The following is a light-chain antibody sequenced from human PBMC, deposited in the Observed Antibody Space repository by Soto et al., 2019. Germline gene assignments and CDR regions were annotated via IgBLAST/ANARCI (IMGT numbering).Light chain of an antibody. V-gene: IGLV2-14*01. CDR1: SSDVGGYNY. J-gene: IGLJ2*01. CDR2: DVS. CDR3: SSYTRSSPLV. Sequence: QSALTQPASVSGSPGQSITISCTGTSSDVGGYNYVSWYQQHPGKAPKLMIYDVSNRPSGVSNRFSGSKSGNTASLTISGLQAEDEADYYCSSYTRSSPLVFVGGTQVTVL.